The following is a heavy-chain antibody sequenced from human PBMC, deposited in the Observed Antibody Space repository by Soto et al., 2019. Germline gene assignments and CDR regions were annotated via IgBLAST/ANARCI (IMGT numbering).Heavy chain of an antibody. CDR1: GGTFSSYT. J-gene: IGHJ6*02. CDR3: AREDGPDSSGYYYYYYYGMDV. V-gene: IGHV1-69*02. Sequence: ASVKVSCKASGGTFSSYTISWVRQAPGQGLEWMGRIIPILGIANYAQKFQGRVTITADKSTSTAYMELSSLRSEDTAVYYCAREDGPDSSGYYYYYYYGMDVWGQGTTVTVSS. CDR2: IIPILGIA. D-gene: IGHD3-22*01.